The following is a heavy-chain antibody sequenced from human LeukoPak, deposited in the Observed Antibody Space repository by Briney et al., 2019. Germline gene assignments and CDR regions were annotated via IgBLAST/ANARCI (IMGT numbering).Heavy chain of an antibody. CDR3: AKDGGEYYDILTGYYPRLYYMDV. J-gene: IGHJ6*03. V-gene: IGHV3-23*01. Sequence: GALRLSCAASGFTFSSYGVSWVRQAPGKGLEWVSGISGSGHRTYYADSVKGRFTISRDNSKSTLYLQMNSLRAEDTAVYYCAKDGGEYYDILTGYYPRLYYMDVWGKGTTVTISS. CDR2: ISGSGHRT. CDR1: GFTFSSYG. D-gene: IGHD3-9*01.